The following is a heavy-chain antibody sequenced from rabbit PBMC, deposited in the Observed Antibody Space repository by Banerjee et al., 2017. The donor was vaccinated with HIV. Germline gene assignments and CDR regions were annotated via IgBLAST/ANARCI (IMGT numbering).Heavy chain of an antibody. V-gene: IGHV1S40*01. D-gene: IGHD6-1*01. CDR2: IYIGSGGST. CDR1: GFSFSSSYY. CDR3: ARGVAVYANYGALYYFNL. J-gene: IGHJ4*01. Sequence: QSLEESGGDLVKPGASLTLTCTASGFSFSSSYYMCWVRQAPGKGLEWIGCIYIGSGGSTDYASWAKGRFTISKTSSTTVTLQMTSLTAADTATYFCARGVAVYANYGALYYFNLWGPGTLVTVS.